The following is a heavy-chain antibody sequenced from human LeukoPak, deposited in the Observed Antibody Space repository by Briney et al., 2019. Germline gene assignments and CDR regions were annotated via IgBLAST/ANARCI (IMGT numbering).Heavy chain of an antibody. CDR1: GGTFSSYA. Sequence: ATVKVSCKASGGTFSSYAINWVRQATGQGLEWMGWMNPNSGNTGYAQKFQGRVTMTRNTSISTAYMELSSLRSEDTAVYYCARVDMTTSPLYYYYYGMDVWGQGTTVTVSS. V-gene: IGHV1-8*02. D-gene: IGHD4-17*01. CDR3: ARVDMTTSPLYYYYYGMDV. J-gene: IGHJ6*02. CDR2: MNPNSGNT.